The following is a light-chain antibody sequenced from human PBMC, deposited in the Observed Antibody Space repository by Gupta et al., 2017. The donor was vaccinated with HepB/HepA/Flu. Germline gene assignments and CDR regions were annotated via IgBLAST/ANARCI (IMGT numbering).Light chain of an antibody. CDR2: SDG. CDR3: QVWDNSADQYV. Sequence: SDVLTQPPSVSVAPGQTATISCGKTNLGDKTVHWYQHKAGQAPVLVISSDGDRPSGVPERFSGSNSGNTATLTITWVEAGDEADYFCQVWDNSADQYVFGTGTTVTVL. J-gene: IGLJ1*01. CDR1: NLGDKT. V-gene: IGLV3-21*01.